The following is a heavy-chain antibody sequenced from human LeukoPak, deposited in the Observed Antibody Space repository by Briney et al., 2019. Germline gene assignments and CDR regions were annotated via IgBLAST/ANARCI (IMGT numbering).Heavy chain of an antibody. CDR1: DGSISRYY. V-gene: IGHV4-59*01. J-gene: IGHJ1*01. D-gene: IGHD6-19*01. Sequence: SETLSLTCTVSDGSISRYYWNWIRQPPGKALEWIVYVYYSGTTNYNPSLKSRVTISVDSSQYQFSLKLTSVTAADTAVYYCAREVAGTGYFQVWGLGTPVTVSS. CDR2: VYYSGTT. CDR3: AREVAGTGYFQV.